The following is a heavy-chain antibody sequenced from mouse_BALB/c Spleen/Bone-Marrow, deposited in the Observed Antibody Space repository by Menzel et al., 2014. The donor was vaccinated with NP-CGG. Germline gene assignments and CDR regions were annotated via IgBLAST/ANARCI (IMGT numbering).Heavy chain of an antibody. Sequence: EVQLQESGAELVKPAASVKLSCTAPGFNIQDTYMHWVKQRPEQGLEWIGNIAPANGNTKYDPKFQGKATITADTSSXPPYLQLCSLTSEDTAVYSCAREGYDDFVWYVWDAGTTVTVPP. J-gene: IGHJ1*01. D-gene: IGHD2-13*01. V-gene: IGHV14-3*02. CDR3: AREGYDDFVWYV. CDR1: GFNIQDTY. CDR2: IAPANGNT.